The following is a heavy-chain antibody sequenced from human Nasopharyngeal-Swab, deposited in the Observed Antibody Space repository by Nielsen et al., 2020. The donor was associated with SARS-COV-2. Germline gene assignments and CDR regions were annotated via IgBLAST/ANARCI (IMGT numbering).Heavy chain of an antibody. Sequence: SVKVSCKASGGTFSSYAISWVRQAPGQGLEWMGRIIPILGIANYAQKFQGRVTITADKSTSTAYMELSSLRSEDTAVYYCATESITGTVIYAFAFWGQGTMVTVSS. D-gene: IGHD1/OR15-1a*01. CDR2: IIPILGIA. V-gene: IGHV1-69*10. CDR3: ATESITGTVIYAFAF. CDR1: GGTFSSYA. J-gene: IGHJ3*01.